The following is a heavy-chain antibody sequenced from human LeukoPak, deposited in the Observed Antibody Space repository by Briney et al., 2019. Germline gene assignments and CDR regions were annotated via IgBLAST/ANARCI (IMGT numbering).Heavy chain of an antibody. V-gene: IGHV1-18*01. J-gene: IGHJ5*02. CDR3: ARDSIVLMVYAMPNWFDP. CDR1: GYTFLNYD. Sequence: GASVKVSCKASGYTFLNYDINWVRQAPGQGLEWMGWISGNGGNTRYAQKFEGRVTITTDTSTTTAYMELRSLRSDDTAVYYCARDSIVLMVYAMPNWFDPWGQGALVTVSS. D-gene: IGHD2-8*01. CDR2: ISGNGGNT.